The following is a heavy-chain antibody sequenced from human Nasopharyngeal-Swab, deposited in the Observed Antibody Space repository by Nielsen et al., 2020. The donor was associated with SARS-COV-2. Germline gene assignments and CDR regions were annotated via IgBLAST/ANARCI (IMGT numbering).Heavy chain of an antibody. Sequence: SGPTLVKPTQTLTLTCTFSGFLLSTSGMCVSWIRQPPGKALEWLALIDWDDDKYYSTSLKTRLTISKDTSKNQVVLTMTNMDPVDTATYYCARISYDILTGYYVGFDYWGQGTLVTVSS. CDR1: GFLLSTSGMC. V-gene: IGHV2-70*01. CDR2: IDWDDDK. D-gene: IGHD3-9*01. J-gene: IGHJ4*02. CDR3: ARISYDILTGYYVGFDY.